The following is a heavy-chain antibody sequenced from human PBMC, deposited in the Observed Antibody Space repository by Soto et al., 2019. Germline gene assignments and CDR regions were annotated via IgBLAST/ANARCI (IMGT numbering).Heavy chain of an antibody. CDR3: ARASGHCSVGSCYPSYYYYYMDV. CDR2: IWYDGSNK. Sequence: PGGSLRLSCAASGFTFSSYGMHWVRQAPGKGLEWVAVIWYDGSNKYYADSVKGRFTISRDNSKNTLYLQMNSLRAEDTAVYYCARASGHCSVGSCYPSYYYYYMDVWSKGTTVTVSS. J-gene: IGHJ6*03. D-gene: IGHD2-15*01. CDR1: GFTFSSYG. V-gene: IGHV3-33*01.